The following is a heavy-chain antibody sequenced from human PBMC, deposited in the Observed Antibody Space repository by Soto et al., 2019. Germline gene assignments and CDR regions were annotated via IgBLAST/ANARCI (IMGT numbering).Heavy chain of an antibody. CDR2: IYYSRST. CDR1: GGSISSYY. Sequence: SETLSLTCTVSGGSISSYYWSWIRQPPGKGLEWIGYIYYSRSTNYNPSLKSRVTISVDTSKNQFSLKLSSVTAADTAVYYCARSVYRNWFEPWGQGTLVTLS. J-gene: IGHJ5*02. V-gene: IGHV4-59*01. D-gene: IGHD2-2*02. CDR3: ARSVYRNWFEP.